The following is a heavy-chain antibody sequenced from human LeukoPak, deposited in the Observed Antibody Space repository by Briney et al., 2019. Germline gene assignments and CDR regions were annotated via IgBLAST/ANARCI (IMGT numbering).Heavy chain of an antibody. V-gene: IGHV4-34*01. J-gene: IGHJ4*02. CDR2: INHSGST. CDR3: AMNNWGLDY. Sequence: SETLSLTCAVYGGSFSGYYWSWIRQPPGKGLEWVAVINHSGSTDYNPSLKSRVTISVDTSKNQLYLKLSTVTAADTAVYYCAMNNWGLDYWGEGTLVTASS. D-gene: IGHD7-27*01. CDR1: GGSFSGYY.